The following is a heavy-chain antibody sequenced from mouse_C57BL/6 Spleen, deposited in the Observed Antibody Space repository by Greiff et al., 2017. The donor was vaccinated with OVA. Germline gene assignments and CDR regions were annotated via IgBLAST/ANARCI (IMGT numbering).Heavy chain of an antibody. CDR3: ARDLRQGYYFDY. CDR1: GYTFTSYW. D-gene: IGHD2-12*01. V-gene: IGHV1-69*01. Sequence: QVQLQQPGAELVMPGASVKLSCKASGYTFTSYWMHWVKLRPGQGLEWIGEIDPSDSYTNYNQKFKGKSTLTVDKSSSTAYMQLSSLTSEDSAVYYCARDLRQGYYFDYWGQGTTLTVSS. J-gene: IGHJ2*01. CDR2: IDPSDSYT.